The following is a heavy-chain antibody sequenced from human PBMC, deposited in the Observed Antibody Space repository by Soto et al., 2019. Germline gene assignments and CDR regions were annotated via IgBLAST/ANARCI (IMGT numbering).Heavy chain of an antibody. CDR1: GGSISSGGYY. Sequence: PSETLSLTCTVSGGSISSGGYYWIWIRQHPGKGLEWIGYIYYSGSTYYNPSLKSRVTISVDTSKNQFSLKLSSVTAADTAVYYCARGFDWLFPNWFDPWGQGTLVTVSS. CDR2: IYYSGST. V-gene: IGHV4-31*03. CDR3: ARGFDWLFPNWFDP. J-gene: IGHJ5*02. D-gene: IGHD3-9*01.